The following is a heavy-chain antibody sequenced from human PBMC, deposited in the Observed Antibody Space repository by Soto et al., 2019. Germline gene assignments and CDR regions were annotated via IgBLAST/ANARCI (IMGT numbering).Heavy chain of an antibody. Sequence: GGSLRLSCAASGFTFSSYGMHWVRQAPGKGLEWVAVIWYDGSNKYYADSVKGRFTISRDNSKNTLYLQMNSLRAEDTAVYYCARDLGGYSSSGRYYGMDVWGQGTTVTVSS. J-gene: IGHJ6*02. D-gene: IGHD6-6*01. CDR1: GFTFSSYG. V-gene: IGHV3-33*01. CDR2: IWYDGSNK. CDR3: ARDLGGYSSSGRYYGMDV.